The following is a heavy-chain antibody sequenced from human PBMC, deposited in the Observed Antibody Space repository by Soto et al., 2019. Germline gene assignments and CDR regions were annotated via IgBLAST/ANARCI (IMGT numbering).Heavy chain of an antibody. D-gene: IGHD6-6*01. V-gene: IGHV1-2*04. CDR1: GYTFTGYY. CDR3: ARTYSSSPAEYFQH. Sequence: ASVKVSCKASGYTFTGYYMHWVRQAPGQGLEWMGWINPNSGGTNYAQKFQGWVTMTRDTSISTAYMELSRLRSDDTAVYYCARTYSSSPAEYFQHWARAPWSPSPQ. CDR2: INPNSGGT. J-gene: IGHJ1*01.